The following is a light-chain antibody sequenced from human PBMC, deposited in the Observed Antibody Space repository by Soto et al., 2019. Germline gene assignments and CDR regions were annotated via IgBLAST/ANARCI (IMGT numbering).Light chain of an antibody. Sequence: ETVLTQSPATLSSSPGERATLSCRASQSVSSNLAWYQQKPGQAPRFLIYGASTRATGIPARFSGSGSGTEFTLTISSLQSEDFAVYYCQQYNNWPPWTFGQGTKVDIK. CDR2: GAS. CDR1: QSVSSN. J-gene: IGKJ1*01. V-gene: IGKV3-15*01. CDR3: QQYNNWPPWT.